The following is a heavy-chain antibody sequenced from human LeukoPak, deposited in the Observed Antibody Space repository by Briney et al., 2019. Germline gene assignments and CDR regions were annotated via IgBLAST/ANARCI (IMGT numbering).Heavy chain of an antibody. CDR3: ARGATTILGDRLDY. D-gene: IGHD3-16*01. V-gene: IGHV1-69*05. CDR1: GGTFSSYA. J-gene: IGHJ4*02. Sequence: SVKVSCKASGGTFSSYAISWVRQAPGQGLEWMGGIIPIFGTANYAQKFQGRVTITTDESTSTAYMELSSLRSEDTAVYYCARGATTILGDRLDYWGQGILVTVSS. CDR2: IIPIFGTA.